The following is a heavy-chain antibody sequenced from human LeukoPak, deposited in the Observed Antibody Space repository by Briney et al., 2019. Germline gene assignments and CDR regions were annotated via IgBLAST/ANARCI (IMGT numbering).Heavy chain of an antibody. CDR3: ARGTYYYGSGSYFEYGMDV. J-gene: IGHJ6*02. V-gene: IGHV3-30*04. D-gene: IGHD3-10*01. Sequence: GGSLRLSCAASGFTFSSYAMHWVRQAPGKGVEWVAVISYDGSNKYYADSVKGRFTISRDNSKNTLYLQMNSLRAEDTDVFYRARGTYYYGSGSYFEYGMDVWGQGTTVTVSS. CDR1: GFTFSSYA. CDR2: ISYDGSNK.